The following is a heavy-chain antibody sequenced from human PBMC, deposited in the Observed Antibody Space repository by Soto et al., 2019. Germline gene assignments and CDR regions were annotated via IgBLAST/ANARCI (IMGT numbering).Heavy chain of an antibody. V-gene: IGHV1-2*02. D-gene: IGHD1-26*01. Sequence: ASVKVSCKASGYTFTGYRIHWVRQAPGQGLEWMGWINPNSGDTKQIEKFQGRVTMTRDTSISTAHMELSSLNSDDTAVYYCVRLVGSLWAQGTLVTVSS. CDR2: INPNSGDT. J-gene: IGHJ1*01. CDR3: VRLVGSL. CDR1: GYTFTGYR.